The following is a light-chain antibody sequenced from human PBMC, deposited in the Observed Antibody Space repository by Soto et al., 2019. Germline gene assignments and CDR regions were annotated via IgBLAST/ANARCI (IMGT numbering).Light chain of an antibody. V-gene: IGLV2-11*01. Sequence: QSALTQPRSVSGSPGQSVTLSCTGTSSDVGGYHYVSWYQHHPGKAPKIIIYDVNKRPSGVPDRFSGSKSGNTASLTISGLQTEDEADYYCGTWDSSLSAGVFGGGTQLTVL. CDR1: SSDVGGYHY. CDR2: DVN. CDR3: GTWDSSLSAGV. J-gene: IGLJ3*02.